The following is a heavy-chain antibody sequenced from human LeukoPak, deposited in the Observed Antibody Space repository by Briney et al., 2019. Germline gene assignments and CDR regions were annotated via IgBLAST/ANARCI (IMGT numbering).Heavy chain of an antibody. J-gene: IGHJ4*02. CDR3: ARAYRPGYYDSSGYYGY. CDR1: GGTFSSYA. D-gene: IGHD3-22*01. CDR2: IIPIFGTA. Sequence: GSSVKVSCKASGGTFSSYAISWARQAPGQGLEWMGRIIPIFGTANYAQKFQGRVTITTDESTSTAYMELSSLRSEDTAVYYCARAYRPGYYDSSGYYGYWGQGTLVTVSS. V-gene: IGHV1-69*05.